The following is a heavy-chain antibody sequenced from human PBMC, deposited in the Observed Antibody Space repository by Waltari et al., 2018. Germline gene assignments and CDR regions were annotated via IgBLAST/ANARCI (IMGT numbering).Heavy chain of an antibody. CDR2: IYYSGST. V-gene: IGHV4-39*07. D-gene: IGHD1-20*01. CDR1: GGSISSSSYY. CDR3: ARGYLLNWFDP. Sequence: QLQLQESGPGLVKPSETLSLTCTVSGGSISSSSYYGGWIRQPPGKGLEWIGSIYYSGSTYYNPSLKRRVTISVDTSKNQFSLKLSSVTAADTAVYYCARGYLLNWFDPWGQGTLVTVSS. J-gene: IGHJ5*02.